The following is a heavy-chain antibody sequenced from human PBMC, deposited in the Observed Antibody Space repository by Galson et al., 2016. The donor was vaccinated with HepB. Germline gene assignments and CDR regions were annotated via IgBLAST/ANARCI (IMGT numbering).Heavy chain of an antibody. J-gene: IGHJ4*02. Sequence: PALVKPTQTLTLTCTFSGFSLTTSGMRVSWIRQPPGKALEWLARIDWDDNRFYSTSLKSRLTITKDTSKNQVVLTMTNMDLMDTATYYCVHRRPVALVDYFDYWGQGTLVTVSS. CDR2: IDWDDNR. CDR1: GFSLTTSGMR. D-gene: IGHD5-12*01. V-gene: IGHV2-5*08. CDR3: VHRRPVALVDYFDY.